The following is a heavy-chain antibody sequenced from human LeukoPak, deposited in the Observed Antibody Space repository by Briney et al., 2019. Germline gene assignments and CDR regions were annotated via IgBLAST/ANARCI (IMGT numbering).Heavy chain of an antibody. D-gene: IGHD2/OR15-2a*01. CDR2: INYDGTST. V-gene: IGHV3-74*01. J-gene: IGHJ4*02. CDR1: GFTFGSYW. CDR3: AREANTAFDY. Sequence: GGSLRLSCVASGFTFGSYWMHWVRQAPGKGPVWVSRINYDGTSTTYADSVKGRFTVSRDNGKKTVSLQINSLRPDDTAVYYYAREANTAFDYWGQGTLVTVSS.